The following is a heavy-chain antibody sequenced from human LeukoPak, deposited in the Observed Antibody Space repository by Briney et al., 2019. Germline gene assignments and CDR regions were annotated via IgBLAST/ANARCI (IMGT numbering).Heavy chain of an antibody. CDR3: ARGKLLWFGENWFDP. J-gene: IGHJ5*02. CDR1: GGSISSYY. CDR2: IYYSGST. V-gene: IGHV4-59*01. Sequence: PSETLSLTCTVSGGSISSYYWSWIRQPPGKGLEWIGYIYYSGSTNYNPSLKSRVTISVDTSKNQFSLKLSSVTAADTAVYYCARGKLLWFGENWFDPWGQGTLVTVPS. D-gene: IGHD3-10*01.